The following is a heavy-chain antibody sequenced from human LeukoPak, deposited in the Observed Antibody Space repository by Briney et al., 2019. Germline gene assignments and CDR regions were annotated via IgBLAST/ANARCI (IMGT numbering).Heavy chain of an antibody. CDR1: GFTFSFNY. D-gene: IGHD6-19*01. CDR2: IYSGGST. V-gene: IGHV3-53*01. Sequence: GGSLRLSCAASGFTFSFNYMSWVRQAPGKGLEWISVIYSGGSTYYADSVKGRFTISRDDSKNTLYLQMNSLRAQDTVIYYCARAQWRTYSYYYMDVWGKGTTVTVSS. J-gene: IGHJ6*03. CDR3: ARAQWRTYSYYYMDV.